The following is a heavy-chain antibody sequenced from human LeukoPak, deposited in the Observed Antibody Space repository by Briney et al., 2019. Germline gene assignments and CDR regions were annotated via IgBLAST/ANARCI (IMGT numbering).Heavy chain of an antibody. V-gene: IGHV4-39*01. CDR3: ARITITLSSYYFDY. CDR2: IYYSGST. J-gene: IGHJ4*02. D-gene: IGHD3-10*01. CDR1: GGSISSTTYY. Sequence: SETLPLTCIVSGGSISSTTYYWGWIRQPPGKGLEWIGSIYYSGSTYYNPSLKSRVTISVDTSKNQFSLKLSSVTAADTAVYYCARITITLSSYYFDYWGQGTLVTVSS.